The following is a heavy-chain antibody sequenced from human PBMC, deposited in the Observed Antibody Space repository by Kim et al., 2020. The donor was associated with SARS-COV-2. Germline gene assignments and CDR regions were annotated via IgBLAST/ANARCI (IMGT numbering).Heavy chain of an antibody. CDR2: INHSGRT. J-gene: IGHJ2*01. V-gene: IGHV4-34*01. Sequence: LETLSLTCAVYGGSFSGFYWSWIRQPPGRGLEWIGEINHSGRTNYNPSLKSRVTISVDTSKNQFSLKLTSVTAADTAVNYCARRLFNTSGSGSHYCDLWG. CDR1: GGSFSGFY. CDR3: ARRLFNTSGSGSHYCDL. D-gene: IGHD3-10*01.